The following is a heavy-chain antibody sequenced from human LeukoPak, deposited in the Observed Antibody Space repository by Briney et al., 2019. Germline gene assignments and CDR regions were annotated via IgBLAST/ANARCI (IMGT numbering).Heavy chain of an antibody. D-gene: IGHD6-19*01. CDR3: ARHGLKYIRGWHYFDY. V-gene: IGHV5-51*01. CDR2: IYPGYSYT. CDR1: GYSFTSYW. J-gene: IGHJ4*02. Sequence: GESLKISCKGSGYSFTSYWIGWVRQIPGKGLEWMGIIYPGYSYTTYSPSFQGHVTISADKSISTAYLQWSSLKASDTAIYFCARHGLKYIRGWHYFDYWGPGTLVTVSS.